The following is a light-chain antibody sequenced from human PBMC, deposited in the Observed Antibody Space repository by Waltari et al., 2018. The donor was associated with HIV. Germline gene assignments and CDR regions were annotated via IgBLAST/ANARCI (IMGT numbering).Light chain of an antibody. J-gene: IGKJ5*01. CDR2: KVS. Sequence: EIVMMQSPPSSPVIVWQPASISCRSSQSLVHTDGNTYLSWLQQRPGQPPRLLIYKVSTRFSGVPDRFSGSGTGRDFTLKITRVEVEDVATYYCMQATQFPLTFGQGTRLEIK. CDR3: MQATQFPLT. V-gene: IGKV2-24*01. CDR1: QSLVHTDGNTY.